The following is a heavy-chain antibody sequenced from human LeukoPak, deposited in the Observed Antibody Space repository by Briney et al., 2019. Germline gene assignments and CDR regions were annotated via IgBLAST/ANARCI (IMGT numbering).Heavy chain of an antibody. CDR2: ISAYNGNT. D-gene: IGHD3-22*01. CDR1: GYTFTSYG. V-gene: IGHV1-18*01. Sequence: ASVKVSCKASGYTFTSYGISWVRQAPGQGLEWMGWISAYNGNTNYAQKLQGRVTMTTDTSTSTAYMELRSLRSDDTAVYYCARDPYYYDSSGHYRPEGAFDIWGQGTMVTVSS. J-gene: IGHJ3*02. CDR3: ARDPYYYDSSGHYRPEGAFDI.